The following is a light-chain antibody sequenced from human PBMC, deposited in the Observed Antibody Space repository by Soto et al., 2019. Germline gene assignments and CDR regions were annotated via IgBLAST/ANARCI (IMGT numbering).Light chain of an antibody. J-gene: IGKJ1*01. CDR3: QQYNSYST. CDR2: DAS. Sequence: DIQMTQPPSTLSASVVDRVTITCRASQSLNSLLAWYQQKPGRAPKLLIYDASSLESGVPSRFSGSGSGTEFTLTISSLQPDDFATYYCQQYNSYSTFGQGTKVDIK. V-gene: IGKV1-5*01. CDR1: QSLNSL.